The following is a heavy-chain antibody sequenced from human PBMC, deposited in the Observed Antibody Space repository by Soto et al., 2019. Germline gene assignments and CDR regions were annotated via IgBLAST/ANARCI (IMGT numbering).Heavy chain of an antibody. CDR1: GFTFSDYY. V-gene: IGHV3-11*06. Sequence: GGSLRLSCAASGFTFSDYYMSWIRQAPGKGLEWVSYISSSSSYTNYADSVKGRFTISRDKAKNSLYLQMNSLRAEDTAVYYCARDFDILTGGAHFDYWGQGTLVTVSS. D-gene: IGHD3-9*01. CDR2: ISSSSSYT. J-gene: IGHJ4*02. CDR3: ARDFDILTGGAHFDY.